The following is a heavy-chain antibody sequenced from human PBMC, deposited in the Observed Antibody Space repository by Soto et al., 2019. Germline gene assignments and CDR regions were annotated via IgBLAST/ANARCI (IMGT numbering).Heavy chain of an antibody. CDR3: ARLNGYGDYNIDY. V-gene: IGHV3-7*01. CDR2: IKQDGSEK. Sequence: PGGSLRLSCAASGFTFSSYWMSWVRQAPGKGLEWVANIKQDGSEKYYVDSVKGRFTISRDNAKNSLYLQMNSLRAEDTAVYYCARLNGYGDYNIDYWGQGTLVTVSS. D-gene: IGHD4-17*01. J-gene: IGHJ4*02. CDR1: GFTFSSYW.